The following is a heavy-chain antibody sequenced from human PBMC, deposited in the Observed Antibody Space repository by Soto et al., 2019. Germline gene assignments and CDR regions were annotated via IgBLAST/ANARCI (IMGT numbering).Heavy chain of an antibody. V-gene: IGHV3-30*18. J-gene: IGHJ4*02. CDR3: AKDLDVSDYIWGSYQPPGIDY. CDR2: ISYDGSNK. D-gene: IGHD3-16*02. CDR1: GFTFSSYG. Sequence: GGSLRLSCAASGFTFSSYGMHWVRQAPGKGLEWVAVISYDGSNKYYADSVKGRFTISRDNSKNTLYLQMNSLRAEDTAVYYCAKDLDVSDYIWGSYQPPGIDYWGQGTLVTVSS.